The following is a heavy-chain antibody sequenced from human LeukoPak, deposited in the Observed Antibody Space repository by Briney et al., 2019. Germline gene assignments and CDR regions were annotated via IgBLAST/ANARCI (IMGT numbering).Heavy chain of an antibody. Sequence: AGGSLRLSCAASGFTFSSYAMSWVRQAPGKGLEWVSAISGSGGSTYYADSVKGGFTISRDNSKNTLYLQMNSLRAEDTAVYYCAKETGDHVWGSYRYYFDYWGQGTLVTVSS. V-gene: IGHV3-23*01. CDR3: AKETGDHVWGSYRYYFDY. J-gene: IGHJ4*02. CDR1: GFTFSSYA. CDR2: ISGSGGST. D-gene: IGHD3-16*02.